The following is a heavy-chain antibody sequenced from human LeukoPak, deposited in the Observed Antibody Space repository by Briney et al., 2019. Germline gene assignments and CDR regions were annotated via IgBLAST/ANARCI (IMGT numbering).Heavy chain of an antibody. CDR1: GFTFDDYA. Sequence: GRSLRLSCAASGFTFDDYAMHWVRQAPGKGLEWVSGISWNSGSIGYADSVKGRFTISRDNAKNSLYLQMNSLRAEDTALYYCAKTTIYGGIAVAGYFDYWGQGTLVTVSS. V-gene: IGHV3-9*01. J-gene: IGHJ4*02. D-gene: IGHD6-19*01. CDR3: AKTTIYGGIAVAGYFDY. CDR2: ISWNSGSI.